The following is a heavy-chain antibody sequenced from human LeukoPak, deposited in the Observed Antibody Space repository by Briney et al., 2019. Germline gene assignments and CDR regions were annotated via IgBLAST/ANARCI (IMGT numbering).Heavy chain of an antibody. CDR1: GYTFTGFY. CDR3: ARSGWLRKAGFDY. CDR2: INPNSGGT. V-gene: IGHV1-2*02. D-gene: IGHD5-12*01. Sequence: VASVKVSCKASGYTFTGFYIHWVRQAPGQGLEWMGWINPNSGGTNYAQRFQDRVTMTRDTSISTAYMELSSLKSDDTAVYYCARSGWLRKAGFDYWGQGTLVTVSS. J-gene: IGHJ4*02.